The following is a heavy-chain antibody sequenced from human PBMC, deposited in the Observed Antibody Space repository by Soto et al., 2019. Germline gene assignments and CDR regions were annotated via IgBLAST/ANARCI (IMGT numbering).Heavy chain of an antibody. CDR3: AKSPILLWFGPNNYYFDY. J-gene: IGHJ4*02. CDR1: GFTFSSYA. V-gene: IGHV3-23*01. D-gene: IGHD3-10*01. Sequence: GGSLRLSCAASGFTFSSYAMSWVRQAPGKGLEWVSAISGSGGSTYYADSVKGRFTISRDNSKNTLYLQMNSLRAEDTAVYYCAKSPILLWFGPNNYYFDYWGQGTLVTVS. CDR2: ISGSGGST.